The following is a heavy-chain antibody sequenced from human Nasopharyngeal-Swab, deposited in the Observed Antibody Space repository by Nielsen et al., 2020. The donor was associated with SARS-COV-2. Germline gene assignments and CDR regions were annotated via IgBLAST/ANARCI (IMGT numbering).Heavy chain of an antibody. Sequence: GESLKISCAASGFTFSSYSMSWLRQAPGKGLEWVSTITGNGDTTYYADSVKGRFTISRDNSENTVYLQMNSLRAEDTAVYYCARGQGEYWGQGTLVTVSS. V-gene: IGHV3-23*01. D-gene: IGHD1-26*01. CDR3: ARGQGEY. CDR2: ITGNGDTT. J-gene: IGHJ4*02. CDR1: GFTFSSYS.